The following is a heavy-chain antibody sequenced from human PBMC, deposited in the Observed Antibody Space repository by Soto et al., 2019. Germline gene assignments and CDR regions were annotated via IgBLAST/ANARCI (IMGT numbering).Heavy chain of an antibody. D-gene: IGHD6-19*01. CDR2: MNPNSGNT. CDR1: GYTFTSYD. J-gene: IGHJ6*02. V-gene: IGHV1-8*01. CDR3: ARGQEYSSGWYYYYYGMDV. Sequence: ASVEVSCKASGYTFTSYDINWVRQAIGQGLEWMGWMNPNSGNTGYAQKFQGRVTMTRNTSISTAYMELSSLRSEDTAVYYCARGQEYSSGWYYYYYGMDVWGQGTTVTVSS.